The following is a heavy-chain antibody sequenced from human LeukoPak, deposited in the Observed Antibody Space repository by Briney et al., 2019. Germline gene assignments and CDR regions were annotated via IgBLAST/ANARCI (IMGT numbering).Heavy chain of an antibody. Sequence: SVKVSCKASGGTFSSYAISWVRQAPGQGLEWMGGIIPIFGTANYAQKFQGRVTITTDESTSTAYTELNSLRSEDTAVYYCASVLISDSRVYQYYYYMDVWGKGTTVTVSS. CDR3: ASVLISDSRVYQYYYYMDV. CDR1: GGTFSSYA. V-gene: IGHV1-69*05. J-gene: IGHJ6*03. D-gene: IGHD6-6*01. CDR2: IIPIFGTA.